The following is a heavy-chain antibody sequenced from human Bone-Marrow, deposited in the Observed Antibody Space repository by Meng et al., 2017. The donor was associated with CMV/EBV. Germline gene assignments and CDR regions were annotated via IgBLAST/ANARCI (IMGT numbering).Heavy chain of an antibody. J-gene: IGHJ4*02. V-gene: IGHV5-51*01. CDR1: GYSFTSYW. D-gene: IGHD3-22*01. CDR2: IYPGDSDT. CDR3: ARRDYYDSSGYYYPGFYFDD. Sequence: GESLKISCKGSGYSFTSYWIGWVRQMPGKGLEWMGIIYPGDSDTRYSPSFQGQVTISADKSISTAYLQWSSLKASDTAMYYCARRDYYDSSGYYYPGFYFDDWGPGKLVNVSS.